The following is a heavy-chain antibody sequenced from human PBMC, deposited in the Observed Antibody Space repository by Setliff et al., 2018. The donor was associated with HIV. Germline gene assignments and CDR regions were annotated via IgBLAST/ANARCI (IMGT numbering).Heavy chain of an antibody. CDR2: INTETGNP. V-gene: IGHV7-4-1*02. Sequence: GASVKVSCKASGYTLTTYGISWVRQAPGQGPEWMGWINTETGNPMYAQGFTGRFVFSLDTSVSTAYLQMNSLRVENTAVYYCARFGVAYGIDVWGQGTTVTVSS. CDR1: GYTLTTYG. CDR3: ARFGVAYGIDV. D-gene: IGHD3-10*01. J-gene: IGHJ6*02.